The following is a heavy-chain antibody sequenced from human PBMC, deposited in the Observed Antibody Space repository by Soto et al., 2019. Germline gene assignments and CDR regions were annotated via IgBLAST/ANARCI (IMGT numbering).Heavy chain of an antibody. V-gene: IGHV1-18*01. CDR1: GYTFSSYG. J-gene: IGHJ4*02. CDR2: VSVYNNNT. CDR3: ARGVDFDY. Sequence: VSVKVSCKASGYTFSSYGLSWVRQAPGKGLEGMGRVSVYNNNTNYGQKFQGRVTLTTETSTSTVYMELRNLRPDDTAVYYCARGVDFDYWGQGTLVTVSS.